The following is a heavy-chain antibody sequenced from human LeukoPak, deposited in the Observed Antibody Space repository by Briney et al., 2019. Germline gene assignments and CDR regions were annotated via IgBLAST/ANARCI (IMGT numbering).Heavy chain of an antibody. CDR1: GGSISSSY. Sequence: SETLSLTCCVSGGSISSSYWSWIRQAPGKGLEWIGQIYYSGSTNYNPSLKSRVTISVDTSKNQFSLKLSSVTAADTAVYYCARGYGSGSYPFDYWGQGTLVTVSS. J-gene: IGHJ4*02. CDR3: ARGYGSGSYPFDY. CDR2: IYYSGST. D-gene: IGHD3-10*01. V-gene: IGHV4-59*01.